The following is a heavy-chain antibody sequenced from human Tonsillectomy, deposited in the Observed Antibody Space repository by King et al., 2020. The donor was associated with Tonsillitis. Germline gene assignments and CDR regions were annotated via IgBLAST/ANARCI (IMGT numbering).Heavy chain of an antibody. D-gene: IGHD6-19*01. CDR2: IYPGDSDT. CDR1: GYSFTSYW. CDR3: ARRAEQWLVGLYYFDY. Sequence: VQLVQSGAEVKKPGESLKISCKGSGYSFTSYWIGWVRQMPGKGLEWMGIIYPGDSDTRYSPSFQGQVTISADKSISTAYLQWSSLKASGTAMYYCARRAEQWLVGLYYFDYWGQGTLVTVSS. J-gene: IGHJ4*02. V-gene: IGHV5-51*01.